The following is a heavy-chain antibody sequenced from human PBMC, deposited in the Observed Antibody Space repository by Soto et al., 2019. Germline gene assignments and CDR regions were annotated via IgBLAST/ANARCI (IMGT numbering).Heavy chain of an antibody. CDR2: IYPEDSET. Sequence: GESLKISCKGSGYSFTNYWIGWVRQMPGKDLEWIGIIYPEDSETRYSPSFQGQVTISADKSISTAYLQWSSLKASDTAMYYCARQAVGATFRLDYWGQGTLVTVSS. CDR3: ARQAVGATFRLDY. J-gene: IGHJ4*02. D-gene: IGHD1-26*01. V-gene: IGHV5-51*01. CDR1: GYSFTNYW.